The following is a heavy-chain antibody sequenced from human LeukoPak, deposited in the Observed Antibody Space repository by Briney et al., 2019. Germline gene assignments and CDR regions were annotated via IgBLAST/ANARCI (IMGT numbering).Heavy chain of an antibody. CDR1: GGTFSSYA. V-gene: IGHV1-69*05. J-gene: IGHJ3*02. CDR2: IIPIFGTA. Sequence: SVKVSCKASGGTFSSYAISWVRQAPGQGLEWMGGIIPIFGTANHAQKFQGRVTITTDESTSTAYMELSSPRSEDTAVYYCASRDPQGAFDIWGQGTMVTVSS. CDR3: ASRDPQGAFDI.